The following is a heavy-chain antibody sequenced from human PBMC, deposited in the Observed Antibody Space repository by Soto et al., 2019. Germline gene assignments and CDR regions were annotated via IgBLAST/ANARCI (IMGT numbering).Heavy chain of an antibody. CDR1: GYTFTSYG. Sequence: QVQLVQSGAEVKKPGASVKVSCKASGYTFTSYGISWVRQAPGQGLEWMGWISAYNGNTNYAQKLQGRVTMTTDTPPGPAYMELTSMRSDDTAGDYCARDGIHRVGMDVRGQGTTVTVSS. CDR3: ARDGIHRVGMDV. CDR2: ISAYNGNT. D-gene: IGHD5-18*01. V-gene: IGHV1-18*01. J-gene: IGHJ6*02.